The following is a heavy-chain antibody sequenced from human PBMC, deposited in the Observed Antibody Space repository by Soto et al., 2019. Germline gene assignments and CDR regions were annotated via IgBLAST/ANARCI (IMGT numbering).Heavy chain of an antibody. CDR3: DSSGQSAWFDS. V-gene: IGHV4-34*01. CDR1: GVYFSGDY. D-gene: IGHD3-22*01. CDR2: INHSGST. J-gene: IGHJ5*01. Sequence: PSETLSLTCVVYGVYFSGDYWSRIRQTPGKGLEWIGDINHSGSTNYNPSLKSRVTISVDTSKNQFSLELSSVTAADTAVYYYDSSGQSAWFDSWGQGTPVTVSS.